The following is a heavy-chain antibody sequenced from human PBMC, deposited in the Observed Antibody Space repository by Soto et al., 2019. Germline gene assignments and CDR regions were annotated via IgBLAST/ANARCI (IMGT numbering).Heavy chain of an antibody. V-gene: IGHV1-18*01. CDR3: ARSTGYISSWFSYNWFDP. J-gene: IGHJ5*02. D-gene: IGHD6-13*01. CDR2: ISANNGNT. Sequence: QAQLVQSGAEVKKPGASVKVSCRGSGYTFSSYGISWVRQGPGQGLEWMGWISANNGNTKYAQKVQGRVTMTTDTSTNTADRELRGLRSADTAVYFCARSTGYISSWFSYNWFDPWGQGTLVTVSS. CDR1: GYTFSSYG.